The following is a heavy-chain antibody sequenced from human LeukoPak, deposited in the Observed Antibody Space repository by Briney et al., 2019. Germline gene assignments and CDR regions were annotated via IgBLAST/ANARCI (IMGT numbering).Heavy chain of an antibody. J-gene: IGHJ4*02. Sequence: GGSLRLSCAVSGVIFRSYGMHWVRQAPGKGLEWVAFIRFDGTKKYYAESVKGRFTISRDNSKNTLYVQMNSLRAEDTAVYYCAKDQVVVPAAMGHWGQGTLVTVYS. D-gene: IGHD2-2*01. CDR1: GVIFRSYG. CDR2: IRFDGTKK. V-gene: IGHV3-30*02. CDR3: AKDQVVVPAAMGH.